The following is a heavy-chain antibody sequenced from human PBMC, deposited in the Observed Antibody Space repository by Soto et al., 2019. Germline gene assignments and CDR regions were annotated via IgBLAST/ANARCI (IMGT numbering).Heavy chain of an antibody. CDR2: IDKVGTDS. V-gene: IGHV3-74*01. J-gene: IGHJ6*03. CDR3: ARGWFGPDV. CDR1: EFTFSGRS. D-gene: IGHD3-10*01. Sequence: EVQLVESGGGLVQPGGSLRLSCAASEFTFSGRSVHWVRQAPGKGLVWVSGIDKVGTDSTYADSVKGRFTSSRDNAKKMVYLQMNSLRVEDTAVYYCARGWFGPDVWGKGTTVTVSS.